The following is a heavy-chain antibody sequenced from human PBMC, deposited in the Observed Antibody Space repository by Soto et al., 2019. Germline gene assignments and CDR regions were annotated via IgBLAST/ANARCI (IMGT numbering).Heavy chain of an antibody. CDR3: AEGRGYSYRFDP. Sequence: GASVKVSCKASGGTFSSYAISCVRQAPGQGLEWMGGIIPIFGTANYAQKFQGRVTITADESTSTAYMELSSLRSEDTAVYYCAEGRGYSYRFDPWGQGTLVTVSS. J-gene: IGHJ5*02. CDR2: IIPIFGTA. D-gene: IGHD5-18*01. V-gene: IGHV1-69*13. CDR1: GGTFSSYA.